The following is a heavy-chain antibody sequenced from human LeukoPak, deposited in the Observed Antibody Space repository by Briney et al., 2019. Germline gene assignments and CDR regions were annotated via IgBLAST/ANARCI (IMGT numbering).Heavy chain of an antibody. CDR2: IYYSGST. CDR3: ARVGYCSSTSCYSAGMDV. J-gene: IGHJ6*02. V-gene: IGHV4-30-4*01. Sequence: PSETLSLTCTVSGGSISSGDYYWSWIRQPPGKGLEWIWHIYYSGSTYYNPSLKSRVTISVDTSKNQFSLKLSSVTAADTAVYYCARVGYCSSTSCYSAGMDVWGQGTTVTVSS. D-gene: IGHD2-2*01. CDR1: GGSISSGDYY.